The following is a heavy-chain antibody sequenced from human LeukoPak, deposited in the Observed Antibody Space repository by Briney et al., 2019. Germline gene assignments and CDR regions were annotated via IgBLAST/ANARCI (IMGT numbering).Heavy chain of an antibody. V-gene: IGHV1-8*01. Sequence: ASVKVSCKASGYTFTRYDINWVRQAAGQGLEWMGWMNPNSGNTGYAQKFQGRVTMTRNTSMSTAYMELSSLRSEDTAVYYCATYSGYDPGPGYFDYWGQGTLVTVSS. J-gene: IGHJ4*02. CDR2: MNPNSGNT. CDR3: ATYSGYDPGPGYFDY. CDR1: GYTFTRYD. D-gene: IGHD5-12*01.